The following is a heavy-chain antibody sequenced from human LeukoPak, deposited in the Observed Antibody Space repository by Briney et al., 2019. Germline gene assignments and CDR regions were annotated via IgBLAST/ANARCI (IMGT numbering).Heavy chain of an antibody. CDR2: IYYSGST. CDR3: AREIFGVVIAGGPYYYYYMDV. V-gene: IGHV4-30-4*08. CDR1: GGSISRGDYY. J-gene: IGHJ6*03. D-gene: IGHD3-3*01. Sequence: PSETLSLTCTVSGGSISRGDYYWSWIRQPPGKGLEWIGYIYYSGSTYYNPSLKSRVTISVDTSKNQFSLKLSSVTAADTAVYYCAREIFGVVIAGGPYYYYYMDVWGKGTTVTVSS.